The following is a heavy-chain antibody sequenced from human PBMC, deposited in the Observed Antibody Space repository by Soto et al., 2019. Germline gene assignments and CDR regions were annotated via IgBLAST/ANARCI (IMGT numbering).Heavy chain of an antibody. V-gene: IGHV1-2*04. J-gene: IGHJ4*02. D-gene: IGHD4-17*01. CDR3: ARSPPNGDYAPIDY. Sequence: ASVKVSCKASGYTFTGYYMHWVRQAPGQGLEWMGWINPNSGGTNYAQKFQGWVTMTRDTSISTAYMELSRLRSDDTAVYYCARSPPNGDYAPIDYWGQGTLVTVSP. CDR2: INPNSGGT. CDR1: GYTFTGYY.